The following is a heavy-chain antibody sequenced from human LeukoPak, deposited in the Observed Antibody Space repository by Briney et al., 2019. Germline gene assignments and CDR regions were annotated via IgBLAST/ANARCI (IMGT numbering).Heavy chain of an antibody. Sequence: PSETLSLICAVSGGSLSSGGYPWRWVRQPPAEGLEWIEYNYNSGSTYYNPSLKSRVTISVDRSKNQFSLKLSSVTGADTAVYYCARGHYYGSGTPWYFDLWGRGTLVTVSS. CDR2: NYNSGST. CDR1: GGSLSSGGYP. D-gene: IGHD3-10*01. CDR3: ARGHYYGSGTPWYFDL. V-gene: IGHV4-30-2*01. J-gene: IGHJ2*01.